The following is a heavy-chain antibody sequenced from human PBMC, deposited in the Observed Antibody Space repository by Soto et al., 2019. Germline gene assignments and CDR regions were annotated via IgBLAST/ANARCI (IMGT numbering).Heavy chain of an antibody. CDR2: IKQDGSET. CDR1: GFTFSNYW. J-gene: IGHJ4*02. D-gene: IGHD3-3*01. CDR3: ARECDFWRGCSLEY. Sequence: EVQLVESGGGLVQPGGSLRLSCAASGFTFSNYWMSWVRQAPGKGLEWVAKIKQDGSETYYVDSVKGRFTISRDNAKNSLFLQMNSLGAEDTAVYYCARECDFWRGCSLEYWGQGTLVTVSS. V-gene: IGHV3-7*01.